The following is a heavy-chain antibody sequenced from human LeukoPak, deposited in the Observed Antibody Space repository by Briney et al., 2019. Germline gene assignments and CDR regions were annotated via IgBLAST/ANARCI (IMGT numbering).Heavy chain of an antibody. J-gene: IGHJ4*02. CDR3: ARGLWPKVRGVISGY. CDR2: MYPNSGNT. CDR1: GYTFTGYY. D-gene: IGHD3-10*01. Sequence: GASVKVSCKASGYTFTGYYMHWVRQAPGQGLEWMGWMYPNSGNTGYAQKFQGRVTMTRNTSISTAYMELSSLRSEDTAVYYCARGLWPKVRGVISGYWGQGTLVTVSS. V-gene: IGHV1-8*02.